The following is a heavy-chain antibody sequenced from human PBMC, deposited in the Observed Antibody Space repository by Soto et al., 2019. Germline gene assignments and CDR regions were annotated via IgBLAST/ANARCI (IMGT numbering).Heavy chain of an antibody. V-gene: IGHV4-31*03. D-gene: IGHD3-10*01. J-gene: IGHJ6*02. CDR3: ARELRFGEDYYGMDV. CDR1: GGSISSGGYY. CDR2: IYYSGST. Sequence: QVQLQESGPGLVKPSQTPSLTCTVSGGSISSGGYYWSWIRQHPGKGLEWIGYIYYSGSTYYNPSLKSRVTILVDTSKNQFSLKLSSVTAADTAVYYCARELRFGEDYYGMDVWGQGTTVTVSS.